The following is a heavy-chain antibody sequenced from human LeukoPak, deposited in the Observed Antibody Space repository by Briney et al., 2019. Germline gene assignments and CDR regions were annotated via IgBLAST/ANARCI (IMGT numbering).Heavy chain of an antibody. V-gene: IGHV3-30*02. D-gene: IGHD4-17*01. Sequence: GGSLRLSCAASGFSFSSYVMHWVRQAPGKGLEWLANIWYAGSNKYYADSVKGRFTISRDNSKNTLYLQMNSLRAEDTAVYHCAKDPATYGDYGAAGFDYWGQGTLVTVSS. CDR2: IWYAGSNK. CDR3: AKDPATYGDYGAAGFDY. J-gene: IGHJ4*02. CDR1: GFSFSSYV.